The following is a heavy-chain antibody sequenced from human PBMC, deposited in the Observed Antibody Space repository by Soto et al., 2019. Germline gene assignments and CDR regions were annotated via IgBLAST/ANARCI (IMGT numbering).Heavy chain of an antibody. D-gene: IGHD3-22*01. CDR2: IYWDGDE. J-gene: IGHJ4*02. CDR1: GFSLSTSGVG. V-gene: IGHV2-5*02. Sequence: QITLKESGPTLVKPTQTLTLTCIFSGFSLSTSGVGVGWIRQPPGKALEWLALIYWDGDERYSPSLKSRLTITKDTSKNQVVLTMTNMGPVDTATSYCAHRQIPTLSSDPDNSGFYSFDYWGQGTLVTVSS. CDR3: AHRQIPTLSSDPDNSGFYSFDY.